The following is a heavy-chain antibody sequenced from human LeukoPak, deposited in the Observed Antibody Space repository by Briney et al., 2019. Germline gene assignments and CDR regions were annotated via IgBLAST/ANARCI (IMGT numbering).Heavy chain of an antibody. CDR1: GGTFSSYA. J-gene: IGHJ4*02. CDR2: IIPIFGTA. D-gene: IGHD3-10*01. Sequence: GASVKVSCKASGGTFSSYAISWVRQAPGQGLEWMGGIIPIFGTANYAQKFQGRVTITADESTSTAYMELSSLRSEDTAVYYCARAHHYYGSGSYYVAPFDYWGQGTLVTVSS. V-gene: IGHV1-69*01. CDR3: ARAHHYYGSGSYYVAPFDY.